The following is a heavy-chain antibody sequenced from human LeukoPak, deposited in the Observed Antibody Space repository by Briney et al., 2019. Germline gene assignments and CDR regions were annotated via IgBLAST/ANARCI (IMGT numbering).Heavy chain of an antibody. D-gene: IGHD5-12*01. Sequence: PSETLSLTCAVYGGSFSGYYWSWIRQPAGKGLEWIGRIYTSGSTNYNPSLKSRVTMSVDTSKNQFSLKLSSVTAADTAVYYCARDRSAYDHDKRWFYYYMDVWGKGTTVTISS. V-gene: IGHV4-4*07. CDR3: ARDRSAYDHDKRWFYYYMDV. CDR1: GGSFSGYY. J-gene: IGHJ6*03. CDR2: IYTSGST.